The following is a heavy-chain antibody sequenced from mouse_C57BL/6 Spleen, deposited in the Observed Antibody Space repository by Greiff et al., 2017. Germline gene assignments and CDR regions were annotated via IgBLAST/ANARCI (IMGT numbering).Heavy chain of an antibody. CDR1: GFTFSSYG. CDR2: ISSGGSYT. CDR3: ARQYGNYVKYFDV. V-gene: IGHV5-6*01. J-gene: IGHJ1*03. D-gene: IGHD2-10*02. Sequence: EVQGVESGGDLVKPGGSLKLSCAASGFTFSSYGMSWVRQTPDKRLEWVATISSGGSYTYYPDSVKGRFTISRDNAKNTLYLQMSSLKSEDTAMYYCARQYGNYVKYFDVWGTGTTVTVSS.